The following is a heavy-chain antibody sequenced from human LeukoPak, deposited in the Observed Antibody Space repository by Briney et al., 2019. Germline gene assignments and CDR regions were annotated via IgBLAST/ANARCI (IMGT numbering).Heavy chain of an antibody. J-gene: IGHJ6*03. CDR3: ARGHDYYYMDV. Sequence: PGGSLRLSCAASGFTFSSYSMNWVRQAPGKGLEWVSSITSSSSYIYYADSVKGRITISRDKAKNSLYLQMNNLRAEDTAVYYCARGHDYYYMDVWGKGNPVTVSS. V-gene: IGHV3-21*01. CDR2: ITSSSSYI. CDR1: GFTFSSYS.